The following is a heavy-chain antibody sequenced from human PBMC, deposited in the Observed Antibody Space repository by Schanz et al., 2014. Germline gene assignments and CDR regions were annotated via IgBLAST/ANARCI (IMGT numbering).Heavy chain of an antibody. D-gene: IGHD5-12*01. Sequence: QVQLVQSGAEVKKPGASVKVSCKTSGYTFSDYGITWVRQAPGQGLEWVGWISAYNGNTNYAQKLQGRVTMTTDTSTSTSYMELTSLRFDDTAVYYCARDFSAYVGNYFDYWGQGTLVTVSS. V-gene: IGHV1-18*01. CDR1: GYTFSDYG. J-gene: IGHJ4*02. CDR3: ARDFSAYVGNYFDY. CDR2: ISAYNGNT.